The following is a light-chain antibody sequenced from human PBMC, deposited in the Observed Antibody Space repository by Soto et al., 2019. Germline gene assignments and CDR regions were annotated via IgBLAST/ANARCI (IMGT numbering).Light chain of an antibody. Sequence: QSALTQPPSASGSPGQSVTISCTGTSSDVGGYNYVSWYQQHPGKAPKLMIYEVSKRPSGVPDRFSGSKSGNTASLTVSGLHAEDEADYYCTSYAGSNILDVVFGGGTKLTVL. V-gene: IGLV2-8*01. CDR3: TSYAGSNILDVV. CDR2: EVS. J-gene: IGLJ2*01. CDR1: SSDVGGYNY.